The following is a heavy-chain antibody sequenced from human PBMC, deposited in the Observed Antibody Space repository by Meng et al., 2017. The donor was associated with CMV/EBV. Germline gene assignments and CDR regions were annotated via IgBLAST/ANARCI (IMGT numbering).Heavy chain of an antibody. D-gene: IGHD2-2*01. CDR3: ARIGLYPGRMYQLNAFDI. V-gene: IGHV3-21*06. CDR1: EFTFSSYT. CDR2: ITPNSSYI. Sequence: GESLKISCAASEFTFSSYTMSWVRQAPGKGLEWVSSITPNSSYILYADSMKGRVTISRDNAKDSLYLQMNGLRAEDTAVYYCARIGLYPGRMYQLNAFDIWGQGTMVTVSS. J-gene: IGHJ3*02.